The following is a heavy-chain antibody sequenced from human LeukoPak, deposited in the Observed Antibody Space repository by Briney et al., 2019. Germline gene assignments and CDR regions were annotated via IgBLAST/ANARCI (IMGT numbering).Heavy chain of an antibody. D-gene: IGHD5-24*01. CDR2: INHSGST. CDR1: GGSFSGYY. Sequence: PSETLSLTCAVYGGSFSGYYWSWIRQPPGKGLEWIGEINHSGSTNYNPSLKSRVTISVDTSKNQFSLKLSSVTAADTAVYYCAGAPINYFDYWGQGTLVTVSS. V-gene: IGHV4-34*01. CDR3: AGAPINYFDY. J-gene: IGHJ4*02.